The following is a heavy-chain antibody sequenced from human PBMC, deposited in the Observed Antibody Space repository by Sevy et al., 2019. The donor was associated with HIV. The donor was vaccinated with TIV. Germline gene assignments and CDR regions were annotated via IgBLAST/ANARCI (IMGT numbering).Heavy chain of an antibody. CDR1: GYTFTGYY. J-gene: IGHJ4*02. CDR2: INPNSGGR. Sequence: ASVKVSCKASGYTFTGYYMHWVRQAPGQGLEWMGWINPNSGGRNYAQRFQGRVTMTRDTSISTAYMELSRLRSDDTAVYYCARSEDYYDSSGYSQPFDYWGQGTLVTVSS. V-gene: IGHV1-2*02. D-gene: IGHD3-22*01. CDR3: ARSEDYYDSSGYSQPFDY.